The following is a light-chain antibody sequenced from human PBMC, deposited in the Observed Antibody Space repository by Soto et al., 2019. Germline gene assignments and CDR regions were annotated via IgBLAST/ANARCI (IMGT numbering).Light chain of an antibody. CDR1: SGDVLCYDC. CDR3: CLYGYDSAWV. V-gene: IGLV2-23*01. J-gene: IGLJ3*02. CDR2: EGT. Sequence: QSALTQPASVSGSPGQSITISCTGPSGDVLCYDCVSWYQHHPGKAPKLLIYEGTKRPSGVSDRFSGPKSGHMASLTISGLQAEDEADYYCCLYGYDSAWVFGGGTKLTVL.